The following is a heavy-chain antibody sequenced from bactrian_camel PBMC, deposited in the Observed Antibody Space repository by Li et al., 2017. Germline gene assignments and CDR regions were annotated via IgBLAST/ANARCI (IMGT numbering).Heavy chain of an antibody. CDR3: SVTGWDFLKAFGTYHL. CDR2: SDVGGGT. V-gene: IGHV3S67*01. J-gene: IGHJ4*01. CDR1: GYTDRRYC. D-gene: IGHD5*01. Sequence: VQLVESGGGSVQAGGSLRLSCEASGYTDRRYCMGWFRQRPGKEREAVAASDVGGGTDYADAVKGRFTFSIDNTTNSAYLQLSVLKTEDTATYYCSVTGWDFLKAFGTYHLWARGTQVTVS.